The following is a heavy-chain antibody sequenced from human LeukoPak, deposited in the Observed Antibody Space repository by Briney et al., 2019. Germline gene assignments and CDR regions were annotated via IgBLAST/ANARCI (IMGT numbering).Heavy chain of an antibody. CDR3: ARYYDFWSSYSSYYYMDV. CDR1: GFTFSSYS. CDR2: ISSSSSYI. V-gene: IGHV3-21*01. D-gene: IGHD3-3*01. Sequence: GGSLRLSCAASGFTFSSYSMNWVRQAPGKGLEWVSSISSSSSYIYYADSVKGRVTISRDNAKNSLYLQMNSLRAEDTAVYYCARYYDFWSSYSSYYYMDVWGKGTTVTVSS. J-gene: IGHJ6*03.